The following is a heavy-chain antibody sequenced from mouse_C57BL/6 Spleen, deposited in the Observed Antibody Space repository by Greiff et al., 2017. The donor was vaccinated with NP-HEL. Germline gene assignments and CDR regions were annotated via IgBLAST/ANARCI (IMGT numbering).Heavy chain of an antibody. Sequence: EVMLVESGAELVRPGASVKLSCTASGFNIKDDYMHWVKQRPEQGLEWIGWIDPENGDTEYASKFQGKATITADTSSNTAYLQLSSLTSEDTAVYYCTKPGAVDYWGQGTTLTVSS. CDR3: TKPGAVDY. CDR1: GFNIKDDY. J-gene: IGHJ2*01. CDR2: IDPENGDT. V-gene: IGHV14-4*01.